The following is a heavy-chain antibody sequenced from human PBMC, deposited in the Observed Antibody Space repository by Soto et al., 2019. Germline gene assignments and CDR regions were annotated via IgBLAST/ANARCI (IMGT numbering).Heavy chain of an antibody. CDR3: ARVDYCTSTSCYAYYYYYGMDV. Sequence: SETLSLTCTVSGGSISSGDYYWSWIRQPPGKGLEWIGYIYYSGSTYYNPSLKSRVTISVDTSKNQFSLKLSSVTAADTAVYYCARVDYCTSTSCYAYYYYYGMDVWGQGTTVTVSS. J-gene: IGHJ6*01. V-gene: IGHV4-30-4*01. CDR1: GGSISSGDYY. CDR2: IYYSGST. D-gene: IGHD2-2*01.